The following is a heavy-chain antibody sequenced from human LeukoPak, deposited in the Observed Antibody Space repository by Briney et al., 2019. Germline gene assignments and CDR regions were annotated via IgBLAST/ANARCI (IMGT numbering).Heavy chain of an antibody. V-gene: IGHV1-18*01. Sequence: ASVKVSCKASGYTFTSYGISWVRQAPGHGLEWMGWISAYNGNTNYAQRLQGRATMTSDTSTSTAYTALSSPGSEDTAVYYCARLYSSSWYGWFDPWGQGTLVTVSS. CDR3: ARLYSSSWYGWFDP. J-gene: IGHJ5*02. D-gene: IGHD6-13*01. CDR2: ISAYNGNT. CDR1: GYTFTSYG.